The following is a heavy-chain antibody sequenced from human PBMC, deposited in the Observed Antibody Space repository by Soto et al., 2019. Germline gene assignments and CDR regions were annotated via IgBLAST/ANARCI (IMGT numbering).Heavy chain of an antibody. J-gene: IGHJ3*01. CDR1: GFTFSSYS. Sequence: GSLRLSCAASGFTFSSYSMSWVRQAPGKGLEWVSSISGSGTSTYYADSMKGRFTISRDKSKNTLYLQMNSLSAEDTAVYYCARSHSNSWNYSTSNDAFGLWGQGTMVTGSS. V-gene: IGHV3-23*01. CDR3: ARSHSNSWNYSTSNDAFGL. CDR2: ISGSGTST. D-gene: IGHD6-13*01.